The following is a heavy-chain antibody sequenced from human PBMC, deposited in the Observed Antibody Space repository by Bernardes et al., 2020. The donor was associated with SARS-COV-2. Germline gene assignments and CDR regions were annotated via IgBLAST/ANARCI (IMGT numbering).Heavy chain of an antibody. J-gene: IGHJ3*02. Sequence: GGSLRLSCAASGFAFNNAWMTWVRQAPGKGLEWVGHVKRKTDGGTADYAAPVKGRFTISRDDSKNTLYLQMNSLKTEDSAVYYCTTSVGTTLDAFDMWGQGTMVTVSS. V-gene: IGHV3-15*01. CDR3: TTSVGTTLDAFDM. CDR2: VKRKTDGGTA. D-gene: IGHD1-26*01. CDR1: GFAFNNAW.